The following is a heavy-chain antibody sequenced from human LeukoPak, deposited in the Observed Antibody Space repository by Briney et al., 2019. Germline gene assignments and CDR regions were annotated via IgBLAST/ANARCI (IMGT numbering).Heavy chain of an antibody. D-gene: IGHD1-14*01. Sequence: SETLSLTCTVSGGSISSSSYYWGWIRQPPGKGLEWIGSIYYSGSTYYNPSLKSRVTISVDTSKNQFSLKLSSVTAADTAVYYCARQVRRRNDVFDIWGQGTMVTVSS. V-gene: IGHV4-39*01. J-gene: IGHJ3*02. CDR3: ARQVRRRNDVFDI. CDR1: GGSISSSSYY. CDR2: IYYSGST.